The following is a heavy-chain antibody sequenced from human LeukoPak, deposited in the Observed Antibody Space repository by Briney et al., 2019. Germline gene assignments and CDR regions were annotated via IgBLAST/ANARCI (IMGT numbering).Heavy chain of an antibody. CDR2: IKQDGSER. Sequence: GGSLRLSCAASGFTLSSYWVNWVRQAPGKGLEWVANIKQDGSERYYVDSVKGRFAISRDNAKNSLYLQMNSLRAEDTAVYYCARGYYYGSGSNWFDPWGQGTLVTVSS. CDR3: ARGYYYGSGSNWFDP. J-gene: IGHJ5*02. CDR1: GFTLSSYW. D-gene: IGHD3-10*01. V-gene: IGHV3-7*01.